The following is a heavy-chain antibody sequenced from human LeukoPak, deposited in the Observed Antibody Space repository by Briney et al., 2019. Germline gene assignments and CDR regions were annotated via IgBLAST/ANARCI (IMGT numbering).Heavy chain of an antibody. CDR2: VYYAGST. J-gene: IGHJ5*02. Sequence: SETLSLTCTVSGDSISSDTYHWGWIRQPPGKGLQWIGSVYYAGSTYYNPSLKSRVRISVDTSKDQFYLKLFPVTAADTAMYYCARSGWPMGGFDPWGQGILFTVSS. CDR3: ARSGWPMGGFDP. D-gene: IGHD3-10*01. V-gene: IGHV4-39*01. CDR1: GDSISSDTYH.